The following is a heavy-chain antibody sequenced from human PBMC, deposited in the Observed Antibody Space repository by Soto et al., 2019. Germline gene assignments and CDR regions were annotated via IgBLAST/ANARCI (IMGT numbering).Heavy chain of an antibody. CDR3: ARGTYRSKTDFDY. CDR1: GFTFSDYY. Sequence: GGSLRLSCAASGFTFSDYYMTWIRQAPGSGLEWVSYISNSSGTISYANSVKGRFTISRDNAQNSLYLQMTSLRAEDTAVYYCARGTYRSKTDFDYWGQGTLVTVSS. D-gene: IGHD6-13*01. J-gene: IGHJ4*02. V-gene: IGHV3-11*01. CDR2: ISNSSGTI.